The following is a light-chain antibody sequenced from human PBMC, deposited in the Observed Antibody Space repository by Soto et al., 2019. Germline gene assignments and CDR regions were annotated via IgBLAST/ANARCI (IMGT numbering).Light chain of an antibody. CDR2: GVS. Sequence: QSALTQPASVSGSPGQSITMSCTGSSSDFGDDKYVTWYQQQPGKGPNLLIYGVSKRPSGIPDRFSGSKSGTSGTLDITGLQTGDEADYYCATWDGSLPAEVFGGGTKLTVL. J-gene: IGLJ2*01. CDR3: ATWDGSLPAEV. CDR1: SSDFGDDKY. V-gene: IGLV2-14*01.